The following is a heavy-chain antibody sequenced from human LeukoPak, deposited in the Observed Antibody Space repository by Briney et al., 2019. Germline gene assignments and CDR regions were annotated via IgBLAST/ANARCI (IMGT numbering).Heavy chain of an antibody. CDR2: IYYSGST. D-gene: IGHD6-13*01. J-gene: IGHJ5*02. CDR3: ARTGVSEAGSNWFDP. Sequence: PSETLSLTCTVSGGSTSSYYWSWIRQPPGKGLEWIGYIYYSGSTNYNPSLKSRVTISVDTSKNQFSLKLSSVTAADTAVYYCARTGVSEAGSNWFDPWGQGTLVTVSS. V-gene: IGHV4-59*01. CDR1: GGSTSSYY.